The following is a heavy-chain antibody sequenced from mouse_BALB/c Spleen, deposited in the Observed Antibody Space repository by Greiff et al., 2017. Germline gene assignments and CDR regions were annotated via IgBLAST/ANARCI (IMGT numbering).Heavy chain of an antibody. CDR2: INPGSGGT. V-gene: IGHV1-54*01. D-gene: IGHD1-2*01. CDR1: GYTFTNYL. Sequence: LQESGAELVRPGTSVKVSCKASGYTFTNYLIEWVKQRPGQGLEWIGVINPGSGGTNYNEKFKGKATLTADKSSSTAYMQLSSLTSDDSAVYFCARSDTTATGWFAYWGQGTLVTVSA. J-gene: IGHJ3*01. CDR3: ARSDTTATGWFAY.